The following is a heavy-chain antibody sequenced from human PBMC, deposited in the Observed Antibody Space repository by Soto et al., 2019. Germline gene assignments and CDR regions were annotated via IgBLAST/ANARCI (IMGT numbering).Heavy chain of an antibody. Sequence: QTLSLTCDISGDSVSSNSAAWNWIRQSPSGGLEWLGRTYYRSKWYADYALSVRSRITIIPDTSKNQFSLHLNSVTPEDTAVYYCARYTSSWYLEYWGQGTLVTVSS. CDR3: ARYTSSWYLEY. J-gene: IGHJ4*02. V-gene: IGHV6-1*01. CDR1: GDSVSSNSAA. D-gene: IGHD2-15*01. CDR2: TYYRSKWYA.